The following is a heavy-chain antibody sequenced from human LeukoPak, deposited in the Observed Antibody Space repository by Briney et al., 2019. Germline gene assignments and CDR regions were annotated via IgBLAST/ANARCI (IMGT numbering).Heavy chain of an antibody. D-gene: IGHD2-2*02. Sequence: SETLSLTCTVSGGSISSYYWSWIRQPAGKGLEWIGRIYTSGSTNYNPSLKSRVTMSVDTSKNQFSLKLSSVTAADTAVYYCARETAYCSSTSCYKAEDYWGQGTLVTVSS. V-gene: IGHV4-4*07. CDR1: GGSISSYY. J-gene: IGHJ4*02. CDR2: IYTSGST. CDR3: ARETAYCSSTSCYKAEDY.